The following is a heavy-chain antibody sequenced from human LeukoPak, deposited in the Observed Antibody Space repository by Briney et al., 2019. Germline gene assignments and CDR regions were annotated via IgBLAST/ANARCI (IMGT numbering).Heavy chain of an antibody. CDR2: IVVGSGNT. V-gene: IGHV1-58*02. CDR3: AAASSGWYRYYYYGMDV. Sequence: SVKVSCKASGFTFTSPAMQWVRQSRGQRLEWIGWIVVGSGNTNYAQKFQERVTITRDMSTSTAYMELSSLRSEDTAVYYCAAASSGWYRYYYYGMDVWGQGTTATVSS. J-gene: IGHJ6*02. CDR1: GFTFTSPA. D-gene: IGHD6-19*01.